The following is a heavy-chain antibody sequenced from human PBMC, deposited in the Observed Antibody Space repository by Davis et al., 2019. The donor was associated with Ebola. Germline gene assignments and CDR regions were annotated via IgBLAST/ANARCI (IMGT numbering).Heavy chain of an antibody. J-gene: IGHJ4*02. CDR1: GGTFSSYA. V-gene: IGHV1-69*04. CDR3: ARVRREEHNHSGYDY. Sequence: SVKVSCKASGGTFSSYAISWVRQAPGQGLEWMGRIIPILGIANYAQKFQGRVTITADKSTSTAYMELSSLRSEDTAVYYCARVRREEHNHSGYDYWGQGTLVTVSS. D-gene: IGHD5-12*01. CDR2: IIPILGIA.